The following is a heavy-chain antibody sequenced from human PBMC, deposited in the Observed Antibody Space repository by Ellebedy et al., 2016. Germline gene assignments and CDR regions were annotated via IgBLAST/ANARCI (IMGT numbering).Heavy chain of an antibody. CDR2: IKQDESER. Sequence: GESLKISCAASGFTFSTYWMSWVRQAPGRGLEWVANIKQDESERYYVGSVRGRFTISRDNAKNSLYLQMNSLRAEDTAVYYCARGHGYYDSWGQGTLVTVSS. CDR1: GFTFSTYW. D-gene: IGHD3-22*01. V-gene: IGHV3-7*01. CDR3: ARGHGYYDS. J-gene: IGHJ4*02.